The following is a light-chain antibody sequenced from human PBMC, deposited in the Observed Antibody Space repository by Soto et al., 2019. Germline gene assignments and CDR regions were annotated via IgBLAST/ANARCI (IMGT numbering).Light chain of an antibody. V-gene: IGLV2-11*01. CDR3: CSYAGTYTFYV. CDR1: SSDVGGYDY. CDR2: DVT. Sequence: QSVLTQPRSVSGSPGQSVTISCTGTSSDVGGYDYVSWYQQHPGKAPKLMIFDVTKRPSGVPDRFSGFRSGNTASLTISGLQAEDDADYYCCSYAGTYTFYVFGTGTKVTVL. J-gene: IGLJ1*01.